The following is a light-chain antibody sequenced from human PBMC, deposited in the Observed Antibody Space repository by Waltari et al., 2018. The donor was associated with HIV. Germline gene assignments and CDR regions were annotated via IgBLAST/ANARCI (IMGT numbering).Light chain of an antibody. J-gene: IGLJ2*01. CDR2: ADA. CDR3: STWDERLNGVV. Sequence: QSVLTQPPSASGAPGQRVTISCSGSTPNIGSSNVNWYQQFSRAAPKLLIYADAPRPSGVPDLFSGSKSGTSASLVISGLQSEDEADYYCSTWDERLNGVVFGGGTRLTVV. V-gene: IGLV1-44*01. CDR1: TPNIGSSN.